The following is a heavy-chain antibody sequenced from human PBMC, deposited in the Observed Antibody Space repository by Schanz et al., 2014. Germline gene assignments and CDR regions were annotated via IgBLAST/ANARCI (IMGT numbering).Heavy chain of an antibody. Sequence: EVQLVESGGGLVQPGGSLRLSCAASGFIFSNSWMSWVRQAPGKGLEWVTDMSGSGGSKVYADSVKGRFTISRDNSNNPQILQQDSLRAEDTHVYYCAKDCIIVVARGVITSHDAMDIWGQGTKVTVSS. CDR3: AKDCIIVVARGVITSHDAMDI. J-gene: IGHJ3*02. V-gene: IGHV3-23*04. CDR1: GFIFSNSW. D-gene: IGHD3-10*01. CDR2: MSGSGGSK.